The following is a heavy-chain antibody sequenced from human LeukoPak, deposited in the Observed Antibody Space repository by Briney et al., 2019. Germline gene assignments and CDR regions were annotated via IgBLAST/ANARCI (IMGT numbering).Heavy chain of an antibody. V-gene: IGHV1-69*01. J-gene: IGHJ4*02. Sequence: SVKVSCKASGGTFSSYAISWVRQAPGQGLEWMGGIIPIFGTANYAQKFQGRVTITADESTSTAYMELSSLRSEDTAVYYCARGSLEQLRTGALDYWGQGTLVTVSS. CDR2: IIPIFGTA. CDR3: ARGSLEQLRTGALDY. CDR1: GGTFSSYA. D-gene: IGHD1-1*01.